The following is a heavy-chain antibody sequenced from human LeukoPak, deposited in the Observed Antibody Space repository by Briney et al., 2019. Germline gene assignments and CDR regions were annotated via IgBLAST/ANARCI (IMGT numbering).Heavy chain of an antibody. D-gene: IGHD7-27*01. Sequence: SETLSLTCTVSGGSISSGGYYWSWIRQHPGKGLEWIGYIYYSGSTNYNPSLKSRVTISVDTSKNQFSLKLSSVTAADTAVYYCARSLGIKEFFDYWGQGTLVTVSS. CDR1: GGSISSGGYY. V-gene: IGHV4-61*08. CDR3: ARSLGIKEFFDY. CDR2: IYYSGST. J-gene: IGHJ4*02.